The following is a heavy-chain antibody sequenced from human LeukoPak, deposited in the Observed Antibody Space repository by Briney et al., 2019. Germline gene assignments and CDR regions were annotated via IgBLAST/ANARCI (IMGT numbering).Heavy chain of an antibody. J-gene: IGHJ3*02. CDR2: IIPIFGTA. CDR1: GGTFSGYA. V-gene: IGHV1-69*05. CDR3: ARDDYYDSSGSRAGAFDI. D-gene: IGHD3-22*01. Sequence: SVKVSCKASGGTFSGYAISWVRQAPGQGLEWMGRIIPIFGTANYAQKFQGRVTITTDESTSTAYMELSSLRSEDTAVYYCARDDYYDSSGSRAGAFDIWGQGTMVTVSS.